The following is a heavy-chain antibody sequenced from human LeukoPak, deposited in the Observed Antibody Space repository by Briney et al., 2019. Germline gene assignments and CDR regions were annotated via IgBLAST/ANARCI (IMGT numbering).Heavy chain of an antibody. D-gene: IGHD1-14*01. CDR2: ISGSGANT. J-gene: IGHJ6*02. Sequence: GGSLRLSCAASGFTFNTHPMSWVRQAPGKGLEWVSSISGSGANTYYPDSVRGRFTISRDNSKNTLYLQMNSLRAEDTAVYYCANPPLPAVIGYYYYNMDIWGQGTTVTVSS. CDR3: ANPPLPAVIGYYYYNMDI. V-gene: IGHV3-23*01. CDR1: GFTFNTHP.